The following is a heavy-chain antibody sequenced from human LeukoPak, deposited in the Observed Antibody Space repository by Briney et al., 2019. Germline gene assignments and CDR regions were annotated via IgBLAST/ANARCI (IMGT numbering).Heavy chain of an antibody. J-gene: IGHJ4*02. V-gene: IGHV3-30*18. CDR1: GFTFSTYA. Sequence: GGSLRLSCAVSGFTFSTYAMDWVRQAPGKGLEWVAVISSDGSNKYYADSVKGRFTISRDISKNTLYLQMNSLRAEDTALYYCAKDKFGGGIKTGTFDYWDQGTLVTVSS. D-gene: IGHD3-16*01. CDR2: ISSDGSNK. CDR3: AKDKFGGGIKTGTFDY.